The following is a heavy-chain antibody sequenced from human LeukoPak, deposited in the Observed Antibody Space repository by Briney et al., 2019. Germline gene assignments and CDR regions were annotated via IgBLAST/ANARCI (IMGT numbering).Heavy chain of an antibody. J-gene: IGHJ4*02. CDR3: ARGRLGYCSGGSCYSLDY. CDR2: IYYSGST. Sequence: PSETLSLTCTVSGGSISSYYWSWIRQPPGKGLEWIGYIYYSGSTNYNPSLKSRVTISVDTSKNQFSLELSSVTAADTAVYYCARGRLGYCSGGSCYSLDYWGQGTLVTVSS. CDR1: GGSISSYY. D-gene: IGHD2-15*01. V-gene: IGHV4-59*01.